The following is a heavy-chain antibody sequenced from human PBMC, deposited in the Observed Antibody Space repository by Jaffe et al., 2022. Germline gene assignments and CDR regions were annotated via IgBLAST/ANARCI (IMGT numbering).Heavy chain of an antibody. D-gene: IGHD6-13*01. Sequence: QVQLQQWGAGLLKPSETLSLTCAVSGGSFSGHSCSWIRQSPGKGLEWIGDVSYSLVTNYNPSLKSRVTISIDTSQSHVSLNLTSVTAADTAVYYCVRGSAPTIKSRETESAAPYFDSWGHGALVTVSS. CDR3: VRGSAPTIKSRETESAAPYFDS. V-gene: IGHV4-34*01. CDR1: GGSFSGHS. CDR2: VSYSLVT. J-gene: IGHJ4*01.